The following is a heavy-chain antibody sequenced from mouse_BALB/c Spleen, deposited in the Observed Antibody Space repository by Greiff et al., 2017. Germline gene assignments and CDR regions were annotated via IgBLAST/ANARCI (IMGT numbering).Heavy chain of an antibody. CDR1: GYSFTGYN. D-gene: IGHD2-4*01. CDR3: ARKGSDYDV. J-gene: IGHJ4*01. CDR2: IDPYNGGT. V-gene: IGHV1S135*01. Sequence: EVQLQQSGPELGKPGASVKISCKASGYSFTGYNMYWVKQSHRKSLEWIGYIDPYNGGTSYNQKSKGKATLTVDKSSSTAYMHHNSLTSEDSAIYYCARKGSDYDVWGQGTSVTVSA.